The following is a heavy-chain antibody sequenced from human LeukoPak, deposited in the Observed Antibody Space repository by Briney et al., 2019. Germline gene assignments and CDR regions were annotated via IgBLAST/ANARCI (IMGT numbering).Heavy chain of an antibody. V-gene: IGHV5-51*01. CDR1: GYTFINYW. J-gene: IGHJ4*02. Sequence: GESLKISCKGSGYTFINYWIGWVRQMPGKGLEWMGIIYPGDSDTRYTPSFQGQVTFSADKSISTAYLQWSSQKASDTAMYYCARTNYGSGSYQAPDYWGQGTLVTVSS. CDR2: IYPGDSDT. D-gene: IGHD3-10*01. CDR3: ARTNYGSGSYQAPDY.